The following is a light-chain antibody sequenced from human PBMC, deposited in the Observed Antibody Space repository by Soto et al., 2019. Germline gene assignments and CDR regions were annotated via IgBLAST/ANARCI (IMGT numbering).Light chain of an antibody. CDR2: KDS. CDR3: QSADSSGTYPHVV. CDR1: ALPEQY. Sequence: SYELTQPPSVSVSPGQTTRITCSGDALPEQYAYWYRQKPGQAPVLAIYKDSERPSGIPERFPGSSYGTTVTWTISGVQAEDEDDYYCQSADSSGTYPHVVFGGGTKLTVL. J-gene: IGLJ2*01. V-gene: IGLV3-25*03.